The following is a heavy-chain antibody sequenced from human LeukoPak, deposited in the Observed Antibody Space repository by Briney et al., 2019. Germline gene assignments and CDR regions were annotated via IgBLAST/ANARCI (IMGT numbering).Heavy chain of an antibody. CDR3: ARRAGAYSHPYDY. CDR2: INHSGST. V-gene: IGHV4-34*01. J-gene: IGHJ4*02. CDR1: GGSFSGYY. D-gene: IGHD4/OR15-4a*01. Sequence: SETLSLTCAVYGGSFSGYYWSWIRQPPGKGLEWIGEINHSGSTNYNPSLKSRVTISVDTSKNQFFLKLSSVTAADTAVYYCARRAGAYSHPYDYWGQGTLVTVSS.